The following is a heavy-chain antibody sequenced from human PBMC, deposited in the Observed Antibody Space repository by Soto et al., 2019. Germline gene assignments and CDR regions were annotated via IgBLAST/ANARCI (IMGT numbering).Heavy chain of an antibody. V-gene: IGHV3-30*03. D-gene: IGHD3-10*01. CDR1: GFTFQNYS. CDR2: TSYDGGKN. Sequence: QVQLVESGGGVVQPGRSLRLSCAASGFTFQNYSMHRVRQAPGKGLEWVAVTSYDGGKNFYADSVKGRFTISRDNSKNTLYLQMNSLRAEDTATYFCARVESSGASKYFIDYWGQGILVSVSS. J-gene: IGHJ4*02. CDR3: ARVESSGASKYFIDY.